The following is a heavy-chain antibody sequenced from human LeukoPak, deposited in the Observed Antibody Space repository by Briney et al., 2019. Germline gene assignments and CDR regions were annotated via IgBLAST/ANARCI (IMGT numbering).Heavy chain of an antibody. D-gene: IGHD2-2*01. Sequence: KASETLSLTCTLSGGSIGSYFWSWIRQPPGKGLEWIGYIYYSGSTNYNPSLKSRVTISVDTSKNQFSLKLSSVTAADTAVYYCARDGCSSTSCYYAFDIWGQGTMVTVSS. V-gene: IGHV4-59*01. J-gene: IGHJ3*02. CDR3: ARDGCSSTSCYYAFDI. CDR1: GGSIGSYF. CDR2: IYYSGST.